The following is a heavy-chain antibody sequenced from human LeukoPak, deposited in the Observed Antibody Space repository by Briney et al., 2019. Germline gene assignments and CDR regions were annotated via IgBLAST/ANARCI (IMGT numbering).Heavy chain of an antibody. CDR3: ARDSIREYYFDY. V-gene: IGHV4-39*07. Sequence: SETLSLSCTVSGGSISSSSYYWGWIRQPPGKGLEWIGCIYYSGSTYYNPSLKSRVTISVDTSKNQFSLKLSSVTAADTAVYYCARDSIREYYFDYWGQGTLVTVSS. CDR2: IYYSGST. D-gene: IGHD2-2*01. J-gene: IGHJ4*02. CDR1: GGSISSSSYY.